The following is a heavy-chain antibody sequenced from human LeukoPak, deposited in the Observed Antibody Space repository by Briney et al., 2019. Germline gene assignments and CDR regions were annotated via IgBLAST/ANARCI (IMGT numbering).Heavy chain of an antibody. CDR1: GGSFSGYY. J-gene: IGHJ6*02. D-gene: IGHD3-16*01. CDR3: ARVNLTTYYDYVWGSATYGMDV. Sequence: SETLSLTCAVYGGSFSGYYWSWIRQPPGKGLEWIGEINHSGSTNYNPSLKSRVTISVDTSKNQFSLKLSSVTAADTAVYCCARVNLTTYYDYVWGSATYGMDVWGQGTTVTVSS. V-gene: IGHV4-34*01. CDR2: INHSGST.